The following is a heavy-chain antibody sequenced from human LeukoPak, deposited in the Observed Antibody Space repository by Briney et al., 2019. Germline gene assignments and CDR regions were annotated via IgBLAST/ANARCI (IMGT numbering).Heavy chain of an antibody. CDR3: AREYCTGITCYFDY. Sequence: PSETLSLTCTVSGGSVSSGSYYWSWIRQPPGKGLEWIGYIYYSGSTNYNPSLKSRVTISVDTSKNQFSLKLSSVTAADTAVYYCAREYCTGITCYFDYWGQGTLVTVSS. D-gene: IGHD2-8*02. J-gene: IGHJ4*02. CDR2: IYYSGST. V-gene: IGHV4-61*01. CDR1: GGSVSSGSYY.